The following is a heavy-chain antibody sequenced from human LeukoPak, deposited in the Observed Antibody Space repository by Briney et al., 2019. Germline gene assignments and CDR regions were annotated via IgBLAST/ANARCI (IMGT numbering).Heavy chain of an antibody. J-gene: IGHJ6*03. CDR2: IYHSGST. Sequence: PSETLSLTCAVSGGSISSSNWWSWVRQPPGKGLEWIGEIYHSGSTNYNPSLKSRVTISVDKSKNQFSLKLSSVTAADTAVYYCARRIAVAGTFFYYYYMDVWGKGTTVTVSS. V-gene: IGHV4-4*02. D-gene: IGHD6-19*01. CDR3: ARRIAVAGTFFYYYYMDV. CDR1: GGSISSSNW.